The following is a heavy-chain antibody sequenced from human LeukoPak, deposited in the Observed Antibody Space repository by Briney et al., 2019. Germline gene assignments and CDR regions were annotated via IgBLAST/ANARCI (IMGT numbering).Heavy chain of an antibody. Sequence: GGSLRLSCEASGFSFSSYWMHWVRQAPGEGPVWVSLIRSDGTTSYADSVKGRFTISRDNAKNTLYLLTNSLRAEDTAVYYCAKEAVLWACDYWGQGTLVTVSS. CDR3: AKEAVLWACDY. D-gene: IGHD3-16*01. CDR2: IRSDGTT. J-gene: IGHJ4*02. CDR1: GFSFSSYW. V-gene: IGHV3-74*01.